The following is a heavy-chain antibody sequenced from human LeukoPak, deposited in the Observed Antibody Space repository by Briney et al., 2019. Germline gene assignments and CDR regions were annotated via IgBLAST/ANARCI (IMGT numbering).Heavy chain of an antibody. J-gene: IGHJ4*02. D-gene: IGHD3-3*01. CDR1: GFTFSSSG. CDR3: ARVSDFWSGSFDY. V-gene: IGHV3-21*01. CDR2: ISTSSSYI. Sequence: GGSLRLSCTASGFTFSSSGMNWVRQAPGKGLEWVSSISTSSSYIYYADSMKGRFTISRDNAKNSLSLQMNSLRAEDTAVYYCARVSDFWSGSFDYWGQGTLVTVSS.